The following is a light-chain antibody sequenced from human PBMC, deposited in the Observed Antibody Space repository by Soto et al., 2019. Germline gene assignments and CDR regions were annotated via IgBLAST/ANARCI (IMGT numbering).Light chain of an antibody. Sequence: QSVLTQPASVSGSPGQSITISCTGTSSDVGGYNYVSWYQQHPGKAPKLTIYDVSSRPSGVSSRFSGSKSGNTASLTISGLQAEDEADYYCSSYTNVSTLVFGGGTKLTVL. CDR2: DVS. CDR1: SSDVGGYNY. J-gene: IGLJ2*01. CDR3: SSYTNVSTLV. V-gene: IGLV2-14*01.